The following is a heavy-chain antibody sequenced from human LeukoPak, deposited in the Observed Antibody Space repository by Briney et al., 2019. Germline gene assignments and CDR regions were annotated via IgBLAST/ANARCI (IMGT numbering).Heavy chain of an antibody. CDR3: ARDLSHYYDSSGYYVY. Sequence: ASVKVSCRASGYTFTGYYMHWVRQAPGQGLEWMGWINPNSGGTSYAQKFQGRVTMTRDTSISTAYMELSRLRSDDTAVYYRARDLSHYYDSSGYYVYWGQGTLVTVSS. V-gene: IGHV1-2*02. D-gene: IGHD3-22*01. CDR1: GYTFTGYY. CDR2: INPNSGGT. J-gene: IGHJ4*02.